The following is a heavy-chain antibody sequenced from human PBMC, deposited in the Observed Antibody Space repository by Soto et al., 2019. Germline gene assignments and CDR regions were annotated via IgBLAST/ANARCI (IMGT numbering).Heavy chain of an antibody. CDR2: TYYSGST. J-gene: IGHJ5*02. D-gene: IGHD3-10*01. V-gene: IGHV4-31*03. CDR1: GGSISSGGYY. Sequence: QVQLQESGPGLVKPSQTLSLTCTVSGGSISSGGYYWSWIRQHPGKDLEWIGYTYYSGSTYYNPSRMYRGTHSSDTSKAQFRLNATSASSADTAVYYCARVIERGTGSSGGIGWFDPWGQGT. CDR3: ARVIERGTGSSGGIGWFDP.